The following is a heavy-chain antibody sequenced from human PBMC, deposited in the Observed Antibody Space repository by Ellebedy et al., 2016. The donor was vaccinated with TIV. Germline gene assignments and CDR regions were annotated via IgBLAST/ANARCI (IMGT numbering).Heavy chain of an antibody. J-gene: IGHJ5*02. CDR3: AREGPLLYFGNWFDP. Sequence: GGSLRLXCASSVFTFSSYWMSWVRQAPGKGLEWVANIKQDGSEKYYVDSVKGRFTISRDNAKNSLYLQMNSLRAEDTAVYYCAREGPLLYFGNWFDPWGQGTLVTVSS. V-gene: IGHV3-7*01. D-gene: IGHD2-2*02. CDR2: IKQDGSEK. CDR1: VFTFSSYW.